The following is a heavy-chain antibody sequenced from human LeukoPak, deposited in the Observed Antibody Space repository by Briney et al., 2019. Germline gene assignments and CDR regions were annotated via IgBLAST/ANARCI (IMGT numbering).Heavy chain of an antibody. Sequence: PSETLSLTCTVSGGSISSGSYYWSWIRQPAGRGLEWIGRIYSSGSTNYNPSLKSRATISLDTSKNQFSLKLSSVTAADTAVYYCARAVEGGYSSSSWGYYYYMDVWGKGTTVTVSS. CDR2: IYSSGST. V-gene: IGHV4-61*02. D-gene: IGHD6-6*01. J-gene: IGHJ6*03. CDR1: GGSISSGSYY. CDR3: ARAVEGGYSSSSWGYYYYMDV.